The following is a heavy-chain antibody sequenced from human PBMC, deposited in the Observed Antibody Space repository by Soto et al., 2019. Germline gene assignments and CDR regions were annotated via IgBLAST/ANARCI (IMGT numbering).Heavy chain of an antibody. D-gene: IGHD4-4*01. Sequence: EVQLVDSGGGLVQPGGSLRLSCAASGVTFSSYSMKWVRQAPGKGLEWVSYISSSGSKIHYADSVKGRFTISRDDAQNSLFLQMDSMRGEDTALYYCARVGTTVSDDQFFASWGQGTLVTVSS. CDR2: ISSSGSKI. CDR1: GVTFSSYS. V-gene: IGHV3-48*01. J-gene: IGHJ4*02. CDR3: ARVGTTVSDDQFFAS.